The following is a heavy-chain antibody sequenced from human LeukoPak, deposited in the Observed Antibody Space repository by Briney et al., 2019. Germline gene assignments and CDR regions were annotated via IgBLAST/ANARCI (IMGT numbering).Heavy chain of an antibody. CDR1: GGTFSSYA. CDR3: ARVITASHYYYYGMDV. J-gene: IGHJ6*02. Sequence: TVKVSCKASGGTFSSYAISWVRQAPGQGLEWMGGIIPIFGTANYAQKFQGRVTITADESTSTAYMELSSLRSEDTAVYYCARVITASHYYYYGMDVWGQGTTVTVSS. D-gene: IGHD1-14*01. V-gene: IGHV1-69*13. CDR2: IIPIFGTA.